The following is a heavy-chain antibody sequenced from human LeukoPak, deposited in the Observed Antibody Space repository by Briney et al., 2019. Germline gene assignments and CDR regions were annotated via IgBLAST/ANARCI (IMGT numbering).Heavy chain of an antibody. CDR1: GFTFSSYG. D-gene: IGHD5-18*01. V-gene: IGHV3-30*03. J-gene: IGHJ6*02. CDR3: ARDSGYSYGGGYYYYYGMDV. CDR2: ISYDGSNK. Sequence: PGGSLRLSCAASGFTFSSYGMHWVRQAPGKGLEWVAVISYDGSNKYYADSVKGRFTISRDNSKNTLYLQMNSLRAEDTAVYYCARDSGYSYGGGYYYYYGMDVWGQGTTVTVSS.